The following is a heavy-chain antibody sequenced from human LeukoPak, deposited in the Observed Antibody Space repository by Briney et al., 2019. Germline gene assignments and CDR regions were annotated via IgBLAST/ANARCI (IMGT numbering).Heavy chain of an antibody. V-gene: IGHV3-74*01. CDR3: TMDLTGPFDD. J-gene: IGHJ4*02. D-gene: IGHD3-9*01. CDR2: INTDGSTT. Sequence: PGVTLRLSCAASGFTFSSYWVHWVRQVPGRGLVWVSRINTDGSTTSYADSVKGRFTIFRDNAQNTLYLQMNSLRVEDTGVYYCTMDLTGPFDDWGQGTLVTVSS. CDR1: GFTFSSYW.